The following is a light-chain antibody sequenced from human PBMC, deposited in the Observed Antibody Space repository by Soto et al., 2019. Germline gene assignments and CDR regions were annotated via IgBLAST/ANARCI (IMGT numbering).Light chain of an antibody. Sequence: DIQMTQSPSSVSASVGDRVTITCRASQGISSWLGWYQQKPGQAPKLLIYSASSLQSGVPSRFSGSESGTDFSLTISSLQHEDFATYYCQQSNSFPLTFGGGTKVEI. CDR1: QGISSW. CDR2: SAS. J-gene: IGKJ4*01. CDR3: QQSNSFPLT. V-gene: IGKV1-12*01.